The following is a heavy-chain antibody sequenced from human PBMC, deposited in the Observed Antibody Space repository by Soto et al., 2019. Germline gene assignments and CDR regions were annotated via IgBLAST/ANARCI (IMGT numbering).Heavy chain of an antibody. Sequence: AAETLSSTFTVSGDSIRSCNHYWSWIRQPPVKVPEWIGYIYYSGSTYYRPSLKSRVTISVDPSKNQFSLKLNSVTAADTAVYYCARVDIFTVYVWMEVWGQGTTVTVSS. D-gene: IGHD3-9*01. CDR1: GDSIRSCNHY. CDR2: IYYSGST. CDR3: ARVDIFTVYVWMEV. V-gene: IGHV4-30-4*01. J-gene: IGHJ6*02.